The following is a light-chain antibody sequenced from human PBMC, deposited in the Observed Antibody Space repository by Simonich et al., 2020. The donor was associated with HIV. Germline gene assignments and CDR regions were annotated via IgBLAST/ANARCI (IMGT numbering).Light chain of an antibody. J-gene: IGKJ1*01. CDR2: WAS. Sequence: DIVMTQSPDSLAVSLGERATINCKSSRNILYNSNNKNYLAWYQQKPGQPPNLLIYWASTRESGVPDRFSASGSGTDFTLTISSLQAEDVAVYYCQQYYTTPPTFGQGTKAEIK. CDR3: QQYYTTPPT. CDR1: RNILYNSNNKNY. V-gene: IGKV4-1*01.